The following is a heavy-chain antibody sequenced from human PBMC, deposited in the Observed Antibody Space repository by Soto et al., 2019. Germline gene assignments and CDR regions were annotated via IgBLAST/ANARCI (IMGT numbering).Heavy chain of an antibody. J-gene: IGHJ6*03. CDR2: INHSGST. CDR1: GGSFSGYY. D-gene: IGHD4-4*01. Sequence: ETLSLTCAVYGGSFSGYYWSWIRQPPGKGLEWIGEINHSGSTNYNPSLKSRVTISVDTSKNQFSLKLSSVTAADTAVYYCARVGTVTNGYYYMDVWGKGTTVTVSS. CDR3: ARVGTVTNGYYYMDV. V-gene: IGHV4-34*01.